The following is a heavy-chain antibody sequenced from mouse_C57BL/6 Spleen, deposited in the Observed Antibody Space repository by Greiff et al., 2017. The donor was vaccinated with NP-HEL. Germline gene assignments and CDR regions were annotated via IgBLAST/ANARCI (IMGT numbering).Heavy chain of an antibody. D-gene: IGHD2-4*01. V-gene: IGHV5-6*01. CDR2: ISSGGSYT. Sequence: EVQGVESGGDLVKPGGSLKLSCAASGFTFSSYGMSWVRQTPDKRLEWVATISSGGSYTYYPDSVKGRFTISRDNAKNTLYLQMSSLKSEDTAMYYCARPYDYDYAMDYWGQGTSVTVSS. J-gene: IGHJ4*01. CDR3: ARPYDYDYAMDY. CDR1: GFTFSSYG.